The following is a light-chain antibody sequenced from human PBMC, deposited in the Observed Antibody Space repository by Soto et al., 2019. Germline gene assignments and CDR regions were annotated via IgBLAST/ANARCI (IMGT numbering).Light chain of an antibody. V-gene: IGKV3-20*01. CDR3: QQYGTLVT. CDR1: QTIDSTY. Sequence: DIVLTQSPGTLSLSPGERATLSCRASQTIDSTYLAWYQQKPGQAPRLLIYGASSRATGIPDRFSGSWSGAAFTLTISGLEPEDFAVYFCQQYGTLVTFGQGTKVEIK. CDR2: GAS. J-gene: IGKJ1*01.